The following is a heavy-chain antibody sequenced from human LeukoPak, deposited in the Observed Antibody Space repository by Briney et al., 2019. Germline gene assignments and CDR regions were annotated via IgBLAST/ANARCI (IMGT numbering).Heavy chain of an antibody. V-gene: IGHV1-2*02. J-gene: IGHJ5*02. CDR2: INPNSGGT. CDR1: GYTFTGYY. D-gene: IGHD6-19*01. CDR3: ASRASDWYRDANWFDP. Sequence: GASVKVSCKASGYTFTGYYMHWVRQAPGQGLEWMGWINPNSGGTNYAQKFQGRVTMTRDTSISTAYMELSSLRSEDTAVYYCASRASDWYRDANWFDPWGQGTLVTVSS.